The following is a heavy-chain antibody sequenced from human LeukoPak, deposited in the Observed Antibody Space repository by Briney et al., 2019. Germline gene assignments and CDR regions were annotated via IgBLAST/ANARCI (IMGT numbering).Heavy chain of an antibody. CDR2: ISSSSSYI. Sequence: PGGSLRLSCAASGFTFSSYSMNWVRQAPGKGLEWVSSISSSSSYIYYADSVKGRFTISRDNAKNSLYLQMNSLRAEDTAVYYCAREVYCSGGSCYSMYYYYYYKDVWGKGTTVTVSS. J-gene: IGHJ6*03. V-gene: IGHV3-21*01. CDR1: GFTFSSYS. CDR3: AREVYCSGGSCYSMYYYYYYKDV. D-gene: IGHD2-15*01.